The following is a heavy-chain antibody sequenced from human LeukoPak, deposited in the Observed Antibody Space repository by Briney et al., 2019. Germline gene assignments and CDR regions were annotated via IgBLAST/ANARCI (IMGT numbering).Heavy chain of an antibody. Sequence: GGSLRLSCAASGFTFDIYAMSWVRQAPGKGLEWVSAITDTGGDTYHADSVKGRFTISGDNSKNTLYLQMNSLRAEDTAIYYCAKGSRSSRPYYFDHWAPGTLVTVSS. V-gene: IGHV3-23*01. CDR1: GFTFDIYA. D-gene: IGHD6-6*01. J-gene: IGHJ4*02. CDR2: ITDTGGDT. CDR3: AKGSRSSRPYYFDH.